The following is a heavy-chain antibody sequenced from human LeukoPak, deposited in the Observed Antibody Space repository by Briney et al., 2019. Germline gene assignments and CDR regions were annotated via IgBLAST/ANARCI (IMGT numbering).Heavy chain of an antibody. D-gene: IGHD6-13*01. CDR2: ISYDGSNK. CDR3: ARAGIAAAAPDY. J-gene: IGHJ4*02. CDR1: GFTFSSYA. V-gene: IGHV3-30-3*01. Sequence: PGGSLRLSCAASGFTFSSYAMRWVRQAPGKGLEWVAVISYDGSNKYYADSVKGRFTISRDNSKNTLYLQMNSLRAEDTAVYYCARAGIAAAAPDYWGQGTLVTVSS.